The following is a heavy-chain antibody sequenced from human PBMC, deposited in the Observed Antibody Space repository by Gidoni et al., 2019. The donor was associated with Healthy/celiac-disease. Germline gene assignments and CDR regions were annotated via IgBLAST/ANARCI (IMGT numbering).Heavy chain of an antibody. CDR3: ARVPAGIAARPGVPKTNYGMDV. Sequence: QVQLQESGPGLVKPSETLSLTCPVSGGSTRSYYWRWIRQPPGKGLEWIGYIYYSGSTNYNPSLKSRVTISVDTSKNQFSLKLSSVTAADTAVYYCARVPAGIAARPGVPKTNYGMDVWGQGTTVTVSS. J-gene: IGHJ6*02. D-gene: IGHD6-6*01. CDR2: IYYSGST. V-gene: IGHV4-59*01. CDR1: GGSTRSYY.